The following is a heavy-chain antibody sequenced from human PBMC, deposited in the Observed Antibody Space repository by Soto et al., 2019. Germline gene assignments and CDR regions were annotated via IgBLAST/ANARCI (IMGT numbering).Heavy chain of an antibody. Sequence: SETLSLTCAVYGGSFSGYYWSWIRQPPGKGLEWIGEINHSGSTNYNPSLKSRVTISVDTSKNQFSLKLSSVTAAYTAVYYCARVERGIAARRGIDYWGQGTLVTVSS. CDR1: GGSFSGYY. J-gene: IGHJ4*02. CDR3: ARVERGIAARRGIDY. CDR2: INHSGST. V-gene: IGHV4-34*01. D-gene: IGHD6-6*01.